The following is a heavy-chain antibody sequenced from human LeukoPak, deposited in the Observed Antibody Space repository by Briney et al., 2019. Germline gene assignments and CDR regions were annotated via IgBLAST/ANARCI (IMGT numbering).Heavy chain of an antibody. CDR3: ARGMQWLVAYFDY. Sequence: ASVKVSCKASGYTFTSYDINWVRQATGQGLEWMGWMNPNSGNTGYSQKVQVRVTMTRNTSISTAYMELSSLRSEDTAVYYCARGMQWLVAYFDYWGQGTLVTVSS. D-gene: IGHD6-19*01. J-gene: IGHJ4*02. V-gene: IGHV1-8*01. CDR1: GYTFTSYD. CDR2: MNPNSGNT.